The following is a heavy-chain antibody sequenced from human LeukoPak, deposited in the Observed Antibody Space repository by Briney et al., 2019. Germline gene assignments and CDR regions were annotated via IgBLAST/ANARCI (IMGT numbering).Heavy chain of an antibody. Sequence: KPSETLSLTCTVSGDSIKSDSYYWGWIRQPPGKGLEWIRTIYYSGSTYYNPSLKSRVTISVDTSKNQFSVELSSVTAADTALYYCARHKEDFHDSSGPNFWYFDLWGRGTLVTVSS. D-gene: IGHD3-22*01. CDR2: IYYSGST. CDR3: ARHKEDFHDSSGPNFWYFDL. J-gene: IGHJ2*01. V-gene: IGHV4-39*01. CDR1: GDSIKSDSYY.